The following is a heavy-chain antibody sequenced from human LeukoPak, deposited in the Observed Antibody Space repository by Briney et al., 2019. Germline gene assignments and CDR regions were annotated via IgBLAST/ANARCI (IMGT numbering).Heavy chain of an antibody. CDR1: GFTFSSYG. Sequence: PGGSLRLSCAASGFTFSSYGMHWVRQAPGKGLEWVAVISYDGSNKYYADSVKGRFTISRDNAKNSLYLQMNSLRAEDTAVYYCARDNDYGDDAVGHYYYGMDVWGQGTTVTVSS. CDR3: ARDNDYGDDAVGHYYYGMDV. J-gene: IGHJ6*02. D-gene: IGHD4-17*01. CDR2: ISYDGSNK. V-gene: IGHV3-30*03.